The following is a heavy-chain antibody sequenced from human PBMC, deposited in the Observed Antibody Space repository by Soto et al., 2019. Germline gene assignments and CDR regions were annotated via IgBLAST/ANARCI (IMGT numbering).Heavy chain of an antibody. J-gene: IGHJ6*02. V-gene: IGHV3-23*01. D-gene: IGHD4-4*01. CDR3: AREGDNSNYGYYGMDV. CDR2: ISGSGGST. CDR1: GFTFSSYA. Sequence: GGSLRLSCAASGFTFSSYAMSWVRQAPGKGLEWVSAISGSGGSTYYADSVKGRFTISRDNSKNTLYLQMNSLRAEDTAVYYCAREGDNSNYGYYGMDVWGQGTTVTVSS.